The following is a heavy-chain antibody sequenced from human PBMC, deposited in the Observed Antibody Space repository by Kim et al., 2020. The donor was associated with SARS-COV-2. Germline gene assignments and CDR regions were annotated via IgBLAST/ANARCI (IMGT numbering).Heavy chain of an antibody. D-gene: IGHD2-2*01. V-gene: IGHV3-7*01. CDR2: DGSGK. Sequence: DGSGKNGVDSVRGRCTISRDNAEKSLYLQMDSLRAEDTAVYYCASLKYDYWGRGALVTVSS. J-gene: IGHJ4*02. CDR3: ASLKYDY.